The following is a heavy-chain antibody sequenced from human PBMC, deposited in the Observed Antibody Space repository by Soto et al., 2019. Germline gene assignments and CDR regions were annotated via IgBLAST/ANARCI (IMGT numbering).Heavy chain of an antibody. CDR3: ARYSYGFDY. CDR2: IDRDDDK. V-gene: IGHV2-70*11. CDR1: GFSLSTRGMC. Sequence: SGPTLVNHTQTLTLTCTLSGFSLSTRGMCVSWIRQPPGKALEWLARIDRDDDKYYSTSLKPRLTISKDPSKNQVVLTMTNMDPVDTATYYCARYSYGFDYWGQGTLVTVSS. D-gene: IGHD5-18*01. J-gene: IGHJ4*02.